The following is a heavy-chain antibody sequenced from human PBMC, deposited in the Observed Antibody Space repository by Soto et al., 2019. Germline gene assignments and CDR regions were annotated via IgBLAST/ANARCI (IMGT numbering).Heavy chain of an antibody. CDR3: AGVTLYCTNGVCYTGGMDV. D-gene: IGHD2-8*01. CDR2: ISSSSSYT. J-gene: IGHJ6*02. V-gene: IGHV3-11*06. CDR1: GFTFSDYY. Sequence: QVQLVESGGGLVKPGGSLRLSCAASGFTFSDYYMSWIRQAPGKGLEWVSYISSSSSYTNYADSVKGRFTISRDNAKNSLYLQMNSLRAEDTAVDYCAGVTLYCTNGVCYTGGMDVWGQGTTVTVSS.